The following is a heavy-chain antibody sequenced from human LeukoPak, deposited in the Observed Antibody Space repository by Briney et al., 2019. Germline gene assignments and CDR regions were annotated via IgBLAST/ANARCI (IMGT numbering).Heavy chain of an antibody. D-gene: IGHD6-13*01. CDR2: IWYDDESKK. CDR3: ARELCITAAGWQIQH. CDR1: GFTFSRCG. Sequence: PGGSLRLSCAASGFTFSRCGMHWVRQAPGQGLEWVANIWYDDESKKSYADSVKGRLTISRDNSKNTLYLQLNSLRVEDTAVYYCARELCITAAGWQIQHWGQGTLVTVSS. J-gene: IGHJ1*01. V-gene: IGHV3-33*03.